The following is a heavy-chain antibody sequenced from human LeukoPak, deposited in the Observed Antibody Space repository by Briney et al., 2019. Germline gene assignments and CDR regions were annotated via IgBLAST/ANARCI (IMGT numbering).Heavy chain of an antibody. J-gene: IGHJ3*02. CDR2: IKQDGSEK. CDR3: ARQVGSRGNAFDI. V-gene: IGHV3-7*01. Sequence: PGGSLRLSCAASGFTFSSYWMSWVRQAPGKGLEWVANIKQDGSEKYYVDSVEGRFTVSRDNAKNSLYLQMNSLRAEDTAVYYCARQVGSRGNAFDIWGQGTMVTVSS. D-gene: IGHD1-26*01. CDR1: GFTFSSYW.